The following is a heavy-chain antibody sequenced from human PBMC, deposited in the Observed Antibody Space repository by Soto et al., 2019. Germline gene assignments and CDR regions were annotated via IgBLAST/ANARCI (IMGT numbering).Heavy chain of an antibody. D-gene: IGHD3-3*01. J-gene: IGHJ4*02. V-gene: IGHV4-4*07. CDR2: IYTSGST. CDR1: GGSISYY. CDR3: ARGIVAFWSGRHYFDY. Sequence: SETLSLTCTVSGGSISYYWSWIRQPAGKGLEWIGRIYTSGSTNYNPSLKSRVTMSIDTSKNQFSLKLTSVTAADTAVYFCARGIVAFWSGRHYFDYWGQGTLVTVSS.